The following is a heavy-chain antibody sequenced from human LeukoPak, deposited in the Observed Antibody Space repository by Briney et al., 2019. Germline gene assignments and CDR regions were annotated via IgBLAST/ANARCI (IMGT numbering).Heavy chain of an antibody. V-gene: IGHV3-30*02. D-gene: IGHD3-10*01. CDR1: GFTFSTYG. CDR3: AKMGKTENHYGSGRFSYYYYMDV. Sequence: GGSLRLSCAASGFTFSTYGMHWVRQAPGKGLEWVAFIRSDGINKYYADSVKGRFTISRDNSKNTLYLQMNSLRAEDPAVYYRAKMGKTENHYGSGRFSYYYYMDVWGKGTTVTIPS. CDR2: IRSDGINK. J-gene: IGHJ6*03.